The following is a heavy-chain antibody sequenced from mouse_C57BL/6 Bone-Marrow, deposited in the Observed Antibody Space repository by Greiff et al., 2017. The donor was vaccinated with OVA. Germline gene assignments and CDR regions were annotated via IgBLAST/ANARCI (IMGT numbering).Heavy chain of an antibody. Sequence: EVKLVESVAELVRPGASVKLSCTASGFNIKNTYMHWVKQRPEQGLEWIGRIDPANGNTKYAPKFQGKATITADTSSNTAYLQLSSLTSEDTAIYYCAIFITTVVAHFDYWGQGTTLTVSS. CDR2: IDPANGNT. CDR3: AIFITTVVAHFDY. CDR1: GFNIKNTY. J-gene: IGHJ2*01. D-gene: IGHD1-1*01. V-gene: IGHV14-3*01.